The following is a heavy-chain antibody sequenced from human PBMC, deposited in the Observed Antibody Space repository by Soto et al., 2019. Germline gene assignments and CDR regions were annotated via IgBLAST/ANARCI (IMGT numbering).Heavy chain of an antibody. J-gene: IGHJ6*02. D-gene: IGHD3-3*01. Sequence: EVQLVESGGGLVQPGGSLRLSCAASGFTFSSYWMSWVRQAPGKGLEWVANIKQDGSGKYYVDSVKGRFTISRDNAKNSLYLQMNSLRAEETAVYYCARDRYSYYDFWSGSLPYYYFGMDVWGQGTTVTVSS. V-gene: IGHV3-7*01. CDR2: IKQDGSGK. CDR3: ARDRYSYYDFWSGSLPYYYFGMDV. CDR1: GFTFSSYW.